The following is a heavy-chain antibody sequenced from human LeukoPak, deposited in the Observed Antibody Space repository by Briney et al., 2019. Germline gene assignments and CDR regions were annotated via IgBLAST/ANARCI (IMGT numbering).Heavy chain of an antibody. CDR3: AKDQGSSSGWYSRDGFAL. V-gene: IGHV3-53*01. Sequence: GGSLRLSCAASGFTVSSNYMSWVRQAPGKGLEWVSVIYSGGSTYYADSVKGRFTISRDNSKNTLYLQMNSLRAEDTAVYYCAKDQGSSSGWYSRDGFALWGRGTMVTVSS. D-gene: IGHD6-19*01. CDR2: IYSGGST. CDR1: GFTVSSNY. J-gene: IGHJ3*01.